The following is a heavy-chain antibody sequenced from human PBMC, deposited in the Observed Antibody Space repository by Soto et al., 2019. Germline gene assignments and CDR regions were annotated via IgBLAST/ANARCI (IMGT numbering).Heavy chain of an antibody. CDR1: GFTFSSYS. Sequence: EVQLVESGGGLVKPGGSLRLSCAASGFTFSSYSMNWVRQAPGKGLEWVSSISSSSSYIYYADSVKGRFTISRDNAKNSLYLQMNSLRAEDTAVYYCARDRPAYYYDSSGYYLGEGFDYWGQGTLVTVSS. J-gene: IGHJ4*02. V-gene: IGHV3-21*01. CDR3: ARDRPAYYYDSSGYYLGEGFDY. CDR2: ISSSSSYI. D-gene: IGHD3-22*01.